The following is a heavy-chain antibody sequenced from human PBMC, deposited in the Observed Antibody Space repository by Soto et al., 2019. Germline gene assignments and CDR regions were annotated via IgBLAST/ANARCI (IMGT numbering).Heavy chain of an antibody. Sequence: EVQLVESGGGLVQPGGSLRLSCAASEFAFNTYWMHWVRQVPGKGLEWVSRINGDGITRTYADSVKGRFTISRDNGETILYLQMHSLRAEDTAVSYCARHKAYGLDVWGQGTTVTVSS. CDR1: EFAFNTYW. V-gene: IGHV3-74*01. CDR2: INGDGITR. CDR3: ARHKAYGLDV. J-gene: IGHJ6*02.